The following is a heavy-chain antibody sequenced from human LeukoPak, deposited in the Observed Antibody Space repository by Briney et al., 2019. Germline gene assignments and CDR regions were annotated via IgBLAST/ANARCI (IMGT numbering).Heavy chain of an antibody. V-gene: IGHV1-18*04. J-gene: IGHJ5*02. CDR2: ISAYNVNT. CDR3: ARDRVYCSGGSCLNWFDP. D-gene: IGHD2-15*01. Sequence: GASVKVSCKASGYTFTSYGISWVRQAPGQGLDWMGWISAYNVNTNYAQKLQCRVTMTTDTSTSTAYMELRSLRSDDTAVYYCARDRVYCSGGSCLNWFDPWGQGTLVTVSS. CDR1: GYTFTSYG.